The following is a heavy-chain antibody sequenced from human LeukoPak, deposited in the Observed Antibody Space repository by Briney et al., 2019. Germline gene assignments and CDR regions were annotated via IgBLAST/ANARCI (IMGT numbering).Heavy chain of an antibody. J-gene: IGHJ4*02. CDR2: INSDGSST. CDR3: ARAHATAMADY. D-gene: IGHD5-18*01. V-gene: IGHV3-74*01. CDR1: GFTFSSYW. Sequence: PGGSLRLSCAASGFTFSSYWMDWVRQAPGKGLVWVSRINSDGSSTTYADSVKGRFTISRDDARNTLYLQMNSLRAEDTAVYYCARAHATAMADYWGQGTLVTVSS.